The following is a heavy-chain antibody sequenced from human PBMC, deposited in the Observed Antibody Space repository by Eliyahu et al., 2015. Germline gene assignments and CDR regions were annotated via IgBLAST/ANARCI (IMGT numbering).Heavy chain of an antibody. CDR1: GFTFSNYW. J-gene: IGHJ6*02. CDR2: INSDGSST. Sequence: EVQLVESGGGSVQPGGSXRLXCAAPGFTFSNYWMHWVRQAPGTGLVWVSRINSDGSSTSYADSVKGRFTISRDNAKNTLYLQMNSLRAEDTAVYYCARGNYYAMDVWGQGTTVTVSS. CDR3: ARGNYYAMDV. V-gene: IGHV3-74*01.